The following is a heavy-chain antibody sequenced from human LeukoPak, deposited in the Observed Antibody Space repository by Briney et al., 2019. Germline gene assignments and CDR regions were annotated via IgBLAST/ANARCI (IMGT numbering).Heavy chain of an antibody. CDR3: ARAFYHGDYIDY. J-gene: IGHJ4*02. D-gene: IGHD2/OR15-2a*01. Sequence: PGGSLRLSCAASGFTFSSYGMHWVRQAPGKGLEWVAFIRYDGSNKYYADSVKGRFTISRDNSKNTLYLQMNSLRAEDTAVYYCARAFYHGDYIDYWGQGTLVTVSS. CDR2: IRYDGSNK. V-gene: IGHV3-30*02. CDR1: GFTFSSYG.